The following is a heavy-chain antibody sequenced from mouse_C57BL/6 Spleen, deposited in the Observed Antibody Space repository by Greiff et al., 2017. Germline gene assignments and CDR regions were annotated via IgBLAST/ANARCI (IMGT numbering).Heavy chain of an antibody. CDR3: ARGYYYGSSPDY. V-gene: IGHV1-81*01. J-gene: IGHJ2*01. D-gene: IGHD1-1*01. CDR1: GYTFTSYG. CDR2: IYPRSGNT. Sequence: VKLQESGAELARPGASVKLSCKASGYTFTSYGISWVKQRTGQGLEWIGEIYPRSGNTYYNEKFKGKATLTADKSSSTAYMELRSLTSEDSAVYFCARGYYYGSSPDYWGQGTTLPVSS.